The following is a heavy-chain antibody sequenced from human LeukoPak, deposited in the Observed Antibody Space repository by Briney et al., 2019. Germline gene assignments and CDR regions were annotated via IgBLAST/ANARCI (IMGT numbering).Heavy chain of an antibody. D-gene: IGHD3-3*01. CDR2: ISAYNGNT. J-gene: IGHJ6*03. CDR1: GYTFTSYG. CDR3: ARRLRYYYYMDV. Sequence: ASVKVSCKAPGYTFTSYGISWVRQAPGQGLEWMGWISAYNGNTNYAQKLQGRVTMTTDTSTSTAYMELRSLRSDDTAVYYCARRLRYYYYMDVWGKGTTVTVSS. V-gene: IGHV1-18*01.